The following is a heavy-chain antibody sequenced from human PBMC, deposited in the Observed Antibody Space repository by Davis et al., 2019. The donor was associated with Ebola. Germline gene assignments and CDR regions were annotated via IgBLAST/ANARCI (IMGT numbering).Heavy chain of an antibody. CDR3: ARHGRAAGMSWFDP. Sequence: SETLSLTCTVSGVSSGSIRSNYCSWIRQPPGKGLEWLGYIYYTGGTYYNPSLRSRVTISVDTSKNQFSLKLSSVTAADTAVYYCARHGRAAGMSWFDPWGQGALVTVSS. D-gene: IGHD6-13*01. V-gene: IGHV4-59*08. J-gene: IGHJ5*02. CDR1: GVSSGSIRSNY. CDR2: IYYTGGT.